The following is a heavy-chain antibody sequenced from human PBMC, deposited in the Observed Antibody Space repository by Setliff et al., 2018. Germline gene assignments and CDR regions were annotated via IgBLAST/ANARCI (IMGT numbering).Heavy chain of an antibody. CDR2: INHSGST. D-gene: IGHD3-22*01. CDR1: GGSFSGYY. CDR3: ARRGDINGYYYHEDAFDI. V-gene: IGHV4-34*01. Sequence: SETLSLTCAVYGGSFSGYYWSWMRQPPGKGLEWIGEINHSGSTNYNPSLKSRVTTSVDTSKNQFSLNLTSVTAADTAVYYCARRGDINGYYYHEDAFDIWGKGQWSPSPQ. J-gene: IGHJ3*02.